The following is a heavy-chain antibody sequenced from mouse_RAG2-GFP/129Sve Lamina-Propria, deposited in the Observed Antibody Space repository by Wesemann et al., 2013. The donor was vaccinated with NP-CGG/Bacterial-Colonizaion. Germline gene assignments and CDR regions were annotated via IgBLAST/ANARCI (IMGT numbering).Heavy chain of an antibody. V-gene: IGHV4-1*01. CDR3: ASRTHYYAMDY. Sequence: EVKLLQSGGGLVQTGGSLKLSCAASGIDFSRYWMSWVRRAPGKGLEWIGEINPDSSTINYAPSLKDKFIISRDNAKNTLYLQMSKVRSEDTALYYCASRTHYYAMDYWGQGTSVTVSS. CDR1: GIDFSRYW. CDR2: INPDSSTI. J-gene: IGHJ4*01.